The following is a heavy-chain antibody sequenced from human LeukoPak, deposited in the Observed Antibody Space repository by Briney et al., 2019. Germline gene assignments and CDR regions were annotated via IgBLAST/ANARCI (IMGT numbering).Heavy chain of an antibody. CDR3: ARPASTSFYDPFDY. Sequence: SETLSLTCGVSGYSISSGYYWGCIRQSPGKGLEWIGSIYHSGSTYYNPSLKSRVTISVDTSKNQFSLRLSSVIAADTAVYYCARPASTSFYDPFDYWGQGILVTVSS. D-gene: IGHD2-2*01. CDR2: IYHSGST. J-gene: IGHJ4*02. CDR1: GYSISSGYY. V-gene: IGHV4-38-2*01.